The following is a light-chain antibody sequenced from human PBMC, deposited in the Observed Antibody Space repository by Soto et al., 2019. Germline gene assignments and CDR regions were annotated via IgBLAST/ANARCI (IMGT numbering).Light chain of an antibody. CDR2: EVS. CDR1: SSDVGSYNR. Sequence: QSALTQPPSVSVSPGQSGAVSCTGTSSDVGSYNRVSWYQQPPGTAPKLMIYEVSNRPSGVPDRFSGSKSGNTASLTISGLQAEDEADYYCSSFTSSTTYVFGTGTKVTVL. J-gene: IGLJ1*01. V-gene: IGLV2-18*02. CDR3: SSFTSSTTYV.